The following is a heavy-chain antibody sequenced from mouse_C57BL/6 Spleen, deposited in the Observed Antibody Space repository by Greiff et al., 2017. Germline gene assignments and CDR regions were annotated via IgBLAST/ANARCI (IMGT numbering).Heavy chain of an antibody. J-gene: IGHJ1*03. D-gene: IGHD1-1*01. CDR1: GYTFTSYW. CDR3: ARCDYGSSYGYCDV. V-gene: IGHV1-64*01. Sequence: QVQLQQPGAELVKPGASVKLSCKASGYTFTSYWMHWVKQRPGQGLAWIGMIHPNSGSTNYNEKFKSKATLTVDKSSSTAYMQLSSLTSEDSAVYYCARCDYGSSYGYCDVWGTGTTVTVSS. CDR2: IHPNSGST.